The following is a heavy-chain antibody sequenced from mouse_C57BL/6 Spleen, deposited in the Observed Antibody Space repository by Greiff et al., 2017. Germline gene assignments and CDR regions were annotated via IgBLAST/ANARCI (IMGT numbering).Heavy chain of an antibody. J-gene: IGHJ4*01. Sequence: QVQLKQSGAELVRPGASVKLSCKASGYTFTDYYINWVKQRPGQGLEWIARIYPGSGNTYYNEKFKGKATLTAEKSSSTAYMQLSSLTSEDSAVYICAREGLGLGRAMDNRGQEASVTDSS. CDR2: IYPGSGNT. D-gene: IGHD3-3*01. V-gene: IGHV1-76*01. CDR1: GYTFTDYY. CDR3: AREGLGLGRAMDN.